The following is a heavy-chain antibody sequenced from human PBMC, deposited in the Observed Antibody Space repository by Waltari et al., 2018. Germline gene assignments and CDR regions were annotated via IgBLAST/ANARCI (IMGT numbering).Heavy chain of an antibody. CDR3: AKASGSWNYFDY. J-gene: IGHJ4*02. D-gene: IGHD6-13*01. V-gene: IGHV3-23*04. CDR1: GFTFSSYW. Sequence: EVQLVESGGGLAKPGGSLRLSCAASGFTFSSYWMNWVRQAPGKGLEWVSVINGGGGGTYYADSVKGRFTISRDNSKNTLSLQINSLRAEDTAIYYCAKASGSWNYFDYWGQGVLVTVSS. CDR2: INGGGGGT.